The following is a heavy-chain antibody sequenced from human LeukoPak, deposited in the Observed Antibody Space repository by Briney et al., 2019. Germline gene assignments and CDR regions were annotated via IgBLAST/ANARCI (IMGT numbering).Heavy chain of an antibody. J-gene: IGHJ2*01. CDR2: IYHSGST. CDR1: GGSISSGGYS. V-gene: IGHV4-30-2*01. CDR3: ARGRDGWYFDL. D-gene: IGHD3-10*01. Sequence: SQTLSLTCAVSGGSISSGGYSWSWIRQPPGKGLEWIGYIYHSGSTYYNPSLKSRVTISVDRSKNQFSLKLGSVTAADTAVYYCARGRDGWYFDLWGRGTLVTVSS.